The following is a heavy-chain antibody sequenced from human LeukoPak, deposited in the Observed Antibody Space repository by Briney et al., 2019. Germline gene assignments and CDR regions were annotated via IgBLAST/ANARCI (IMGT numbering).Heavy chain of an antibody. Sequence: SGGSLRLSCAASGFTFSSYVMHWVRQAPGKGLEGVGIMSYDGSKEYYADSGKGRFAISRDNSRNTRCFQMNSLRAEAATGFYLAKREGGFYSWGIAYWGQGTLVTVSS. D-gene: IGHD1-26*01. CDR1: GFTFSSYV. V-gene: IGHV3-30*09. CDR3: AKREGGFYSWGIAY. J-gene: IGHJ4*02. CDR2: MSYDGSKE.